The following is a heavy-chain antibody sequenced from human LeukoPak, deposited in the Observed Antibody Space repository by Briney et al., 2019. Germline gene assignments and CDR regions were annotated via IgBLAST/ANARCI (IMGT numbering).Heavy chain of an antibody. D-gene: IGHD4-23*01. Sequence: SETLSLTCTVSGGSISGYYWSWIRQPAGKGLEWIGRIYTSGSTNYNPSLKSRVTMSVDTSKNQFSLKLSSVTSADTAVYYCARGPQDYGGHSDYNDAFDIWGQGTMVSVSS. CDR1: GGSISGYY. J-gene: IGHJ3*02. CDR2: IYTSGST. V-gene: IGHV4-4*07. CDR3: ARGPQDYGGHSDYNDAFDI.